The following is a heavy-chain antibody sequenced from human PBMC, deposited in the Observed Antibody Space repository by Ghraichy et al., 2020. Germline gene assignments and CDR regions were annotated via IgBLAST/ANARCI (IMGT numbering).Heavy chain of an antibody. CDR3: ARGGGITMVRGVISFNWFDP. J-gene: IGHJ5*02. CDR2: INHSGST. Sequence: SETLSLTCAVYGGSFSGYYWSWIRQPPGKGLEWIGEINHSGSTNYNPSLKSRVTISVDTSKNQFSLKLSSVTAADTAVYYCARGGGITMVRGVISFNWFDPWGQGTLVTVSS. CDR1: GGSFSGYY. D-gene: IGHD3-10*01. V-gene: IGHV4-34*01.